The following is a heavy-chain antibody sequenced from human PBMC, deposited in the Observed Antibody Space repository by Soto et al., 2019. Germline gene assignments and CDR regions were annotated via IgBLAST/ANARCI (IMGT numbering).Heavy chain of an antibody. D-gene: IGHD3-3*01. J-gene: IGHJ6*02. CDR2: INTNTGNP. Sequence: QVQLVQSGSELKKPGASVKVSCKASGYTFTSYAMNWVRQAPGQGLEWMGWINTNTGNPTYAQGFTGLFVFSLDTSVSTAYLQICSLKAEDTAVYYCAREPELRFLEWPASGYYYGMDVWGQGTTVTVSS. V-gene: IGHV7-4-1*01. CDR1: GYTFTSYA. CDR3: AREPELRFLEWPASGYYYGMDV.